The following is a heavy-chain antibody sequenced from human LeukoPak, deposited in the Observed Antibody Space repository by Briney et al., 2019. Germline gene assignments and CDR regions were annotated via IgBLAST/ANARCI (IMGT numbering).Heavy chain of an antibody. V-gene: IGHV4-4*07. CDR2: IYTSGSN. J-gene: IGHJ6*02. D-gene: IGHD2-2*01. CDR1: GVSIGSYY. Sequence: SETLSLTCTVSGVSIGSYYWSWIRQPAGKGRECIGRIYTSGSNNYNPTLKSRVTMSVDTSKNQFSLKLGSVTDADTAVYYRARSARLVPAAMMDVWGQGTTVTVSS. CDR3: ARSARLVPAAMMDV.